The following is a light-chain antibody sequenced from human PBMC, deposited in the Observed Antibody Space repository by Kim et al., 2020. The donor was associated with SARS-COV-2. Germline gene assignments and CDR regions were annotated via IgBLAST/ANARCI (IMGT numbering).Light chain of an antibody. CDR2: DAS. V-gene: IGKV3-11*01. CDR1: QSVSDY. J-gene: IGKJ5*01. Sequence: DILLTQSPATLSLSPGERATLSCRASQSVSDYLAWYQQKRGQAPKLLIYDASNRATGIPARFGGSGSGTDFTLTISSLEPEDSAIYYCHQRYWWPITVGQGTRLEIK. CDR3: HQRYWWPIT.